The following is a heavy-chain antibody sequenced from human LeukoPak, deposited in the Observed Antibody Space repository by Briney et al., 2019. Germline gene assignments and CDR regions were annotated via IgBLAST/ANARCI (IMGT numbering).Heavy chain of an antibody. J-gene: IGHJ4*02. D-gene: IGHD2-2*03. CDR1: GFTFSSYA. CDR2: ISYDGSIK. CDR3: ASHMDVVIVPVEMASDC. Sequence: PGRCLRLSCAASGFTFSSYAMHWVRPAPGKGLEWVAVISYDGSIKYYADSVKGRFTISRDNSKDTLYLQLNSLRPEDTAVYYCASHMDVVIVPVEMASDCWGQGTLVTVSS. V-gene: IGHV3-30-3*01.